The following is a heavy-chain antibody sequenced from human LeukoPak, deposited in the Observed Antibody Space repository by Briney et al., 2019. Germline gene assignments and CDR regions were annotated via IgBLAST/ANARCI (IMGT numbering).Heavy chain of an antibody. D-gene: IGHD2-2*01. J-gene: IGHJ4*02. V-gene: IGHV1-69*05. CDR1: GGTFSSYA. CDR2: IIPIFGTA. CDR3: ARWSRYCSSTSCYNVFDY. Sequence: GSSVKVSCKASGGTFSSYAISWVRQAPGQGLEWMGGIIPIFGTANCAQKFQGRVTITTDESTSTAYMELSSLRSEDTAVYYCARWSRYCSSTSCYNVFDYWGQGTLVTVSS.